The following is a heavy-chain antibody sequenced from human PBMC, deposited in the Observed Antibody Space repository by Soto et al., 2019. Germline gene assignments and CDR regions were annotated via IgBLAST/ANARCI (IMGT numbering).Heavy chain of an antibody. V-gene: IGHV1-69*02. CDR2: IIPILGIA. CDR3: ASLPYYYDILTGYWPDAFDI. D-gene: IGHD3-9*01. Sequence: GASVKVSCKASGGTFSSYTISWVRQAPGQGLEWMGRIIPILGIANYAQKFQGRVTITADKSTSTAYMELSSLRSEDTAVYYCASLPYYYDILTGYWPDAFDIWGQGTMVTVPS. J-gene: IGHJ3*02. CDR1: GGTFSSYT.